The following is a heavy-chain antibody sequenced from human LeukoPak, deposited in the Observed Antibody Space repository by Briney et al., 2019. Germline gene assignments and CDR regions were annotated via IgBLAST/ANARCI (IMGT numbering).Heavy chain of an antibody. Sequence: ASVKVSCKASGYSFTSYDINWVRQAPGQGLEWMGWISAYNGNTKYEQKLQGRVTMTTDTSTSTAYMELRSLRSDDTAVYYCARGGGTVAGTWFDPWGQGTLVTVSS. J-gene: IGHJ5*02. CDR3: ARGGGTVAGTWFDP. CDR1: GYSFTSYD. D-gene: IGHD6-19*01. V-gene: IGHV1-18*01. CDR2: ISAYNGNT.